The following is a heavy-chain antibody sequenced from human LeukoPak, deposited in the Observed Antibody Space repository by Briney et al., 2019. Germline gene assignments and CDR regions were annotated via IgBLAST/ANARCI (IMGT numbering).Heavy chain of an antibody. Sequence: TTSESLSLTCTVSGGSISSYSWSWIRQPPGKGLEWIGYIYYSGRTNYNPSLKSRVTISIDTSKNQFSLKLSYVTAADTAVYYCAKTISRMHPPDYWGQGTLVTVSS. CDR3: AKTISRMHPPDY. V-gene: IGHV4-59*01. J-gene: IGHJ4*02. CDR2: IYYSGRT. CDR1: GGSISSYS. D-gene: IGHD1-14*01.